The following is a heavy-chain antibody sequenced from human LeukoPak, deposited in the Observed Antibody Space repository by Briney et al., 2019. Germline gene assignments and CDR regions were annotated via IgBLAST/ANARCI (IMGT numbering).Heavy chain of an antibody. V-gene: IGHV3-30*04. J-gene: IGHJ4*02. CDR3: ARDPYYSSGTYPDY. Sequence: GGSLRLSCAASGLTFRNYAMHWVRQAPGKGLEWVAVISKDGTNKYYSDSVKGRFTISRDNSKNTLSLQMDSLRAEDTAVYYCARDPYYSSGTYPDYWGQGTLVTVSS. CDR1: GLTFRNYA. D-gene: IGHD3-10*01. CDR2: ISKDGTNK.